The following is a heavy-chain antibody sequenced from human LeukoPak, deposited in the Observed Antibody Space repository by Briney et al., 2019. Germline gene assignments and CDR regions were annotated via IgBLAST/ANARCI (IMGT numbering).Heavy chain of an antibody. CDR2: ISSSSSYT. CDR3: ARERGSYSSSWYVPGY. J-gene: IGHJ4*02. D-gene: IGHD6-13*01. CDR1: RFTFSDYY. V-gene: IGHV3-11*05. Sequence: PGGSLRLSCAASRFTFSDYYMSWIRQAPGKGLEWVSYISSSSSYTNYADSVKGRFTISRDNAKNSLYLQMNSLRAEDTAVYYCARERGSYSSSWYVPGYWGQGTLVTVSS.